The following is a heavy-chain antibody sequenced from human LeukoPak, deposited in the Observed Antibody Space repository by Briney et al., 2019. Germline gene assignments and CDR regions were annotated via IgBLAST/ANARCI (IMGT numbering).Heavy chain of an antibody. J-gene: IGHJ4*02. Sequence: SETLSLTCTVSGASIGDYCWSWIRQSPGKGLEWIGYISYRGTTIYNPSLKSRVTISVDTSKNHLSLRLSTVTAADTAIYYCARVYANSWYRGSPYFEYWGQGTLVTVSS. V-gene: IGHV4-59*01. CDR3: ARVYANSWYRGSPYFEY. D-gene: IGHD1-26*01. CDR2: ISYRGTT. CDR1: GASIGDYC.